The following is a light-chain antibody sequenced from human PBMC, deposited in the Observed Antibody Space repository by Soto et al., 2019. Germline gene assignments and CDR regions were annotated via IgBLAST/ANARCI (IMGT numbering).Light chain of an antibody. V-gene: IGLV1-44*01. J-gene: IGLJ3*02. CDR1: NSNIGENT. CDR2: SDD. CDR3: SAWDDNLDGWV. Sequence: QSVLTQPPSASGTPGQRVTISCSGSNSNIGENTVTWYQQLPGTAPKVLIYSDDQRPSGVPDRFSASKSGTSASLAISGLQSEDAADYYCSAWDDNLDGWVFGGGTKVTVL.